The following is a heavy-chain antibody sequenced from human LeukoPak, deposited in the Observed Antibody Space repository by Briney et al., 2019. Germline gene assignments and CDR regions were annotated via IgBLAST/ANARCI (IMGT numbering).Heavy chain of an antibody. CDR2: ISRTGNSI. J-gene: IGHJ4*02. CDR1: GFTLTSYE. CDR3: ARGPYSSNWYVDY. Sequence: GGSLRLSCAASGFTLTSYEMNWVRLAPGKGLEGISYISRTGNSIYYADSVRGRFTVSRDSAKNSLYLQMNSLRAEDTAVYYCARGPYSSNWYVDYWGQGTLVTVSS. D-gene: IGHD6-13*01. V-gene: IGHV3-48*03.